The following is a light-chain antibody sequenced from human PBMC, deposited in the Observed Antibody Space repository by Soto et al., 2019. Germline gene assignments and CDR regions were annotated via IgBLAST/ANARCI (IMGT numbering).Light chain of an antibody. CDR2: KAS. J-gene: IGKJ4*01. V-gene: IGKV1-5*03. CDR1: QSISSW. Sequence: DIQMTQSPSTLSASVGDRVTITCRASQSISSWLAWYQQKPGKAPNLLIYKASSLESGVPSRFSGSGSGTEFTLTISSLQPDDFATYHCQQYDSSPFTFGGGTKVEIK. CDR3: QQYDSSPFT.